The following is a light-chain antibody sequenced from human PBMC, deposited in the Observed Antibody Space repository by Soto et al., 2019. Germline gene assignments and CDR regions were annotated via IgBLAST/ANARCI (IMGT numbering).Light chain of an antibody. CDR3: QSYDSSLSGSV. V-gene: IGLV1-40*01. Sequence: QSVLTQPPSVSGASGQRVTISCSGSSSNIGAGYEVHWYQQLPGTAPKLLIYDNRHRPSGVPDRFSGSKSGTSASLAITGLQAEDEADYYCQSYDSSLSGSVFGGGTKVTVL. CDR1: SSNIGAGYE. J-gene: IGLJ3*02. CDR2: DNR.